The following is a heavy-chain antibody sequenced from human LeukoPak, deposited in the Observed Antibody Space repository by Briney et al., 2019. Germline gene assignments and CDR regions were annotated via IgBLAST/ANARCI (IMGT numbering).Heavy chain of an antibody. J-gene: IGHJ4*02. D-gene: IGHD6-25*01. CDR3: ARAPAAPRPYYFDY. V-gene: IGHV3-7*01. CDR2: IKQDGSEK. CDR1: GFTFSSHW. Sequence: PGGSLRLSCAASGFTFSSHWMSWVRQAPGKGLEWVAKIKQDGSEKYYVDSVKGRFTISRDNAKNSLYLQMNSLRPEDTAVYYCARAPAAPRPYYFDYWGQGTLVTVSS.